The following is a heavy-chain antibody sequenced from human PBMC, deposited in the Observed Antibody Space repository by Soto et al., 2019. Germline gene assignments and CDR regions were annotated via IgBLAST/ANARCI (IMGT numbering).Heavy chain of an antibody. CDR1: GGSINSGGYS. D-gene: IGHD3-10*01. J-gene: IGHJ2*01. V-gene: IGHV4-30-2*01. CDR3: ARATDNSVGYFDV. Sequence: QLQLQESGSGLVKPSQTLSLTCAVSGGSINSGGYSWSWIRQPPGKGLEWIGYIYLSGSTYYNPALESRVTISVDWSKNQFSLNLSSVTAADTAVYYCARATDNSVGYFDVWGRGTLVTVSS. CDR2: IYLSGST.